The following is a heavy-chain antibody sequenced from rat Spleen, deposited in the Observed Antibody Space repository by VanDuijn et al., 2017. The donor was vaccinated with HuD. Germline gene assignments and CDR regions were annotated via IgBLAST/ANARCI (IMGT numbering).Heavy chain of an antibody. D-gene: IGHD1-6*01. CDR2: IWGDGNT. CDR1: GFSLTNYG. J-gene: IGHJ2*01. CDR3: ARGGELDWFAY. V-gene: IGHV2S75*01. Sequence: QVQLMESGPGLVQASQTLSLTCTVSGFSLTNYGVIWVRQPPGKGLEWMGIIWGDGNTNYNSALKSRLSINRDTSKSQVSLKMNSLQTEDTATYYWARGGELDWFAYWGQGVMVTVSS.